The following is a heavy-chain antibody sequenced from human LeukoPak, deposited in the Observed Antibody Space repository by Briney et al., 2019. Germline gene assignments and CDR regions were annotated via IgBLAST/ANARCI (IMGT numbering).Heavy chain of an antibody. CDR3: ARVRGQYFFDY. J-gene: IGHJ4*02. D-gene: IGHD3-16*01. CDR1: GFIVSNNY. V-gene: IGHV3-53*04. CDR2: IYSGGST. Sequence: GGSLRLSCAASGFIVSNNYMSWVRQAPGKGLEWVSVIYSGGSTFYADSVGGRFTISRHNSKNTVYLQMNSLRAEDTAVYYCARVRGQYFFDYWGQGILVTVSS.